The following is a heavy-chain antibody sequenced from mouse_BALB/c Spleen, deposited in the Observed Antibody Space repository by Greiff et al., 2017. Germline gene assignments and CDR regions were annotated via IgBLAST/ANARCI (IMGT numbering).Heavy chain of an antibody. CDR1: GFTFSSFG. CDR2: ISSGSSTI. J-gene: IGHJ4*01. CDR3: ARGGTTKPYYAMDY. Sequence: EVQLQQSGGGLVQPGGSRKLSCAASGFTFSSFGMHWVRQAPEKGLEWVAYISSGSSTIYYADTVKGRFTISRDNPKNTLFLQMTSLRSEDTAMYYCARGGTTKPYYAMDYWGQGTSVTVSS. D-gene: IGHD1-1*01. V-gene: IGHV5-17*02.